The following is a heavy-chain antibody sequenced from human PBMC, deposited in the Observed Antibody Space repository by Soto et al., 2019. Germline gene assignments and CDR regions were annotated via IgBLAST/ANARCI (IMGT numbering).Heavy chain of an antibody. J-gene: IGHJ4*02. CDR3: ARGSTVVAY. D-gene: IGHD2-2*01. CDR1: GFTCSSYA. V-gene: IGHV3-30-3*01. CDR2: ISYDGSNK. Sequence: GGSLRLSCAASGFTCSSYAMHWVRQAPGKGLEWVAVISYDGSNKYYADSVKGRFTISRDNSKNTLYLQMNSLRAEDTAVYYCARGSTVVAYWGQGTLVTVSS.